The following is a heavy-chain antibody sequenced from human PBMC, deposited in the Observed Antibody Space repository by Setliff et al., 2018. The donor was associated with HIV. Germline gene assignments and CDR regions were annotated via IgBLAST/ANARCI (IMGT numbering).Heavy chain of an antibody. D-gene: IGHD2-15*01. V-gene: IGHV3-33*06. Sequence: GGSLRLSCAASGFTFSSFGMHWVRQAPGKGLDWVAVIWDDGNNEYYADSVKGRFTISRDNSKNTLYLQMNSLRAEDTAVYYCVKGGGSHYWGQGTLVTVSS. CDR3: VKGGGSHY. CDR2: IWDDGNNE. CDR1: GFTFSSFG. J-gene: IGHJ4*02.